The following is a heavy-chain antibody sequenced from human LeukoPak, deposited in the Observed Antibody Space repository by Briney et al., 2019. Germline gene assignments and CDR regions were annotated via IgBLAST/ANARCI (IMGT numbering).Heavy chain of an antibody. V-gene: IGHV2-5*08. Sequence: TLSLTCTVSGGSISSYYWSWIRQPPGKALEWLALIYWDDDKRYSPSLKSRLTITKDTSKNQVVLTMTNMDPVDTATYYCAHRLYNFDYWGQGTLVTVSS. D-gene: IGHD5-24*01. CDR2: IYWDDDK. CDR3: AHRLYNFDY. J-gene: IGHJ4*02. CDR1: GGSISSYYW.